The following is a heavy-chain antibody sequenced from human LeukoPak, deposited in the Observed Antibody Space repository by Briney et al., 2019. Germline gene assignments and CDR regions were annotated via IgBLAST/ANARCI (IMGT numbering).Heavy chain of an antibody. Sequence: GGSQGLSCAASGFTFRNYVIHWVRQAPGKGLEWVAVTSSDLNVKLYADSVKGRFTISRDNSRSTLYLQMNSLRPEDTAIYYCAREGYYGSGSPPSLYFDYWGQGTLVTVSS. CDR3: AREGYYGSGSPPSLYFDY. CDR2: TSSDLNVK. D-gene: IGHD3-10*01. J-gene: IGHJ4*02. V-gene: IGHV3-30-3*01. CDR1: GFTFRNYV.